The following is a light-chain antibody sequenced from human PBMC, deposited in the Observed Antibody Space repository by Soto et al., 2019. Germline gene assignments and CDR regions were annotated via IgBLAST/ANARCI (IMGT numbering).Light chain of an antibody. Sequence: QSVLTQPPSASGNPGQRVTISCSGSSSNIGTNPVNWYQQLPGAAPKLLIYSSNQRPSGVPDRFSGSKSGTSASLGISGLQSEDEADYYCATWDDSLNGPVFGGGTKLTVL. J-gene: IGLJ2*01. CDR2: SSN. CDR1: SSNIGTNP. CDR3: ATWDDSLNGPV. V-gene: IGLV1-44*01.